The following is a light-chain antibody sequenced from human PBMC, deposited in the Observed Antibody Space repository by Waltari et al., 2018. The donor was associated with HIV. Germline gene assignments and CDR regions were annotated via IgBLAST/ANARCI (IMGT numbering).Light chain of an antibody. CDR1: RSDVGRYNY. V-gene: IGLV2-8*01. CDR2: EVN. J-gene: IGLJ2*01. Sequence: QSALTQPPSASGSPGQSVTISCTGTRSDVGRYNYVSWYQQHPGKAPTLLIYEVNKRPAGVPDRFSGSNAGNTASLTVSGLQAEDEAEYSCTSYAGINPVAFGGGTKLTVL. CDR3: TSYAGINPVA.